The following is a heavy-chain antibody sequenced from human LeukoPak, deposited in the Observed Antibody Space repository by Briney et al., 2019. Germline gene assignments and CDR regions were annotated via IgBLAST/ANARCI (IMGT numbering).Heavy chain of an antibody. V-gene: IGHV4-59*02. CDR2: IYLTVST. CDR1: GGSASDYY. Sequence: SETLSLTCHLSGGSASDYYWSWIRKFPGKGLEWIGYIYLTVSTSYSPSLKSRATISAETSQTQFSLKLRSGTAADTAVYYCASRKLGNDYWGHGTLVSVSS. J-gene: IGHJ4*03. CDR3: ASRKLGNDY. D-gene: IGHD7-27*01.